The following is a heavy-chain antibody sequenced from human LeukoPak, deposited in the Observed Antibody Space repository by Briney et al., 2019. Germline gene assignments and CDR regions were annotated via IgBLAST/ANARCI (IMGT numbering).Heavy chain of an antibody. Sequence: GGSLRLSCAASGFTFSSYEMNWVRQAPGKGLEWVSYISSSGSTIYYADSVKGRFTISRDNAKNSLYLQMNSLRAGDTAVYYCAKDIYGGNWPNDYWGQGTLVTVSS. D-gene: IGHD4-23*01. V-gene: IGHV3-48*03. CDR2: ISSSGSTI. CDR3: AKDIYGGNWPNDY. CDR1: GFTFSSYE. J-gene: IGHJ4*02.